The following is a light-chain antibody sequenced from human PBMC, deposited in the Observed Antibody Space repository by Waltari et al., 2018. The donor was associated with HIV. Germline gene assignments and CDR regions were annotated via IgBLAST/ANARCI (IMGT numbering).Light chain of an antibody. Sequence: VMTQSPDSLAVSLGVRATINCKSSQSLFYSSNNKNYLAWYQQKPGQPPKLRIHWASTRISGVPARFSGSGSATEFTLTIRSLQAEDVAVYYCHQYFSTPQTFGQGTKVEVK. V-gene: IGKV4-1*01. CDR3: HQYFSTPQT. CDR2: WAS. J-gene: IGKJ1*01. CDR1: QSLFYSSNNKNY.